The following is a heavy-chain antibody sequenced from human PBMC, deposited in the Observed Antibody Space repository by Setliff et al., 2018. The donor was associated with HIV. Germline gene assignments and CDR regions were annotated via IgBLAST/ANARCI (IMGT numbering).Heavy chain of an antibody. J-gene: IGHJ5*02. D-gene: IGHD2-2*01. CDR2: LNTGNGNT. CDR1: GYTFSQYP. Sequence: ASVKVSCKASGYTFSQYPIHWVRQAPGQRPEWMGWLNTGNGNTKYSQKFQDRVTITRDTSANTVYMELNSLRSEDTAVYYCARDRCNSVACYLYNWFDPWGQGTLVTVSS. V-gene: IGHV1-3*04. CDR3: ARDRCNSVACYLYNWFDP.